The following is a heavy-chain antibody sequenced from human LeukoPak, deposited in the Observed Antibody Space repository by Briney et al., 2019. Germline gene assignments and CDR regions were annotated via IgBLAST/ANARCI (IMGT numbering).Heavy chain of an antibody. Sequence: SVKVSCKASGGTFSSYAISWVRQAPGQGLEWMGGIIPIFGTANYAQKFQGRVTITTDESTSTAYMELSSLRSEDTAVYYCASGKYCSSTSCYFYYDSSGHAYWGRGTLVTVSS. D-gene: IGHD2-2*01. V-gene: IGHV1-69*05. CDR2: IIPIFGTA. CDR3: ASGKYCSSTSCYFYYDSSGHAY. CDR1: GGTFSSYA. J-gene: IGHJ4*02.